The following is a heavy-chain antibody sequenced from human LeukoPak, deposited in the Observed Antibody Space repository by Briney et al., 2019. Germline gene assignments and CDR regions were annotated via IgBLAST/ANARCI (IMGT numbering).Heavy chain of an antibody. Sequence: ASVKVSCKASGGTFSSYAISWVRQAPGQGLEWMGGIIPIFGTANYAQKFQGRVTITADESTSTAYMELSSLRSEDTAVYYCARDVSVETAQDVWVDAFEIWGQGTMVTVSS. CDR3: ARDVSVETAQDVWVDAFEI. CDR1: GGTFSSYA. D-gene: IGHD2-21*02. CDR2: IIPIFGTA. J-gene: IGHJ3*02. V-gene: IGHV1-69*13.